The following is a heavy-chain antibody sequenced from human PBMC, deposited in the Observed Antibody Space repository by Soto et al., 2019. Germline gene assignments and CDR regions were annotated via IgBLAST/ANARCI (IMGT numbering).Heavy chain of an antibody. CDR3: ARVSGSHDILTGFLYFDY. D-gene: IGHD3-9*01. CDR2: INHSGST. J-gene: IGHJ4*02. Sequence: QVQLQQWGAGLLKPSETLSLTCAVYGGSFSNYYWSWISQPPGKGLEWIWEINHSGSTNYNPSLMSRFNISVDTAKNQFSLMLSSVTAADTAVYYCARVSGSHDILTGFLYFDYWGQGTLVSVSS. V-gene: IGHV4-34*01. CDR1: GGSFSNYY.